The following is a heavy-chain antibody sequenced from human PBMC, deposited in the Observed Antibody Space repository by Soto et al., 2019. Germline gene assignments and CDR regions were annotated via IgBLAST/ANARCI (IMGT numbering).Heavy chain of an antibody. V-gene: IGHV4-31*02. CDR3: ARDQSGHYYFDS. D-gene: IGHD3-3*01. Sequence: LCGGSISTGGSYWSWIRQHPGKGLEWIGYVYNNRRTYYNPSLKSRVSMSLDTSKNQFFLKLNSVTAADTAVYYCARDQSGHYYFDSWGQGTLVTVST. J-gene: IGHJ4*02. CDR2: VYNNRRT. CDR1: GGSISTGGSY.